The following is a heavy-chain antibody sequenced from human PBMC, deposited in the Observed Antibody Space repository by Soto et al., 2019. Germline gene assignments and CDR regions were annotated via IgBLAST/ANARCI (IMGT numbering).Heavy chain of an antibody. V-gene: IGHV3-74*03. CDR2: INGDGSST. J-gene: IGHJ4*02. CDR3: ARDDVLIDY. D-gene: IGHD3-9*01. CDR1: GFTFTTYW. Sequence: EGQLVESGGGLVQPGGSLRLSCAASGFTFTTYWMHWVRQAPGKGLVWVSRINGDGSSTTYADSVKGRFTSSRDNAKNTLYLQMNSLRAEDTAVYYCARDDVLIDYWGQGTLVTVSS.